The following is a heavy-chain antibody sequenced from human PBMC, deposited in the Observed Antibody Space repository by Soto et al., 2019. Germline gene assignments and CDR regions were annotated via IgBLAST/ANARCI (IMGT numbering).Heavy chain of an antibody. Sequence: PGESLKISCKGSGYSFTSYWISWVRQMPGKGLEWMGRIDPSDSYTNYSPSFQGHVTISADKSIRTAYLQWSSLKASDTAMYYCARHHCGDCVISSENDYWGQGTLVTVSS. D-gene: IGHD4-17*01. V-gene: IGHV5-10-1*01. CDR2: IDPSDSYT. CDR3: ARHHCGDCVISSENDY. J-gene: IGHJ4*02. CDR1: GYSFTSYW.